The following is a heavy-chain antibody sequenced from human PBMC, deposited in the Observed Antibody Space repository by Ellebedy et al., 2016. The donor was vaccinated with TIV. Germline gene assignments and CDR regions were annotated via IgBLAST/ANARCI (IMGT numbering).Heavy chain of an antibody. CDR2: INHSGST. Sequence: SETLSLXCAVYGGSFSGYYWSWIRQLPGKGLEWIGEINHSGSTNYNPSLKSRVTISVDTSKDQFSLKLSSVTAADTAVYYCARGGYQLLAYYYYGMDVWGQGTTVTVSS. V-gene: IGHV4-34*01. CDR3: ARGGYQLLAYYYYGMDV. CDR1: GGSFSGYY. J-gene: IGHJ6*02. D-gene: IGHD2-2*01.